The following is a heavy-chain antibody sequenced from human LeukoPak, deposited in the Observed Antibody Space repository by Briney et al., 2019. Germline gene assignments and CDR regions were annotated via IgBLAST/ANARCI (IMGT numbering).Heavy chain of an antibody. J-gene: IGHJ5*02. CDR3: ARGFTTP. D-gene: IGHD1-1*01. V-gene: IGHV3-30-3*01. CDR1: GFTFSSYA. Sequence: GRSLRLSCAASGFTFSSYAMHWVRQAPGKGLEWVAVISYDGSNKYYADSVKGRFTISRDSSKNTLYLQMNSLRAEDTAVYYCARGFTTPWGQGTLVTVSS. CDR2: ISYDGSNK.